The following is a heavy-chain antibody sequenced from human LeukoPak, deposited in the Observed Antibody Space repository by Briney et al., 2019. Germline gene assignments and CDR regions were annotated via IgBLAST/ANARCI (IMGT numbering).Heavy chain of an antibody. J-gene: IGHJ4*02. D-gene: IGHD3-22*01. CDR1: GGTFSSYA. CDR2: IIPIFGTA. V-gene: IGHV1-69*05. CDR3: AREKLHYYDSSGYYSEYYFDY. Sequence: SVKVSCKASGGTFSSYAISRVRQAPGQGLEWMGGIIPIFGTANYAQKFQGRVTITTDESTSTAYMELSSLRSEDTAVYYCAREKLHYYDSSGYYSEYYFDYWGQGTLVTVSS.